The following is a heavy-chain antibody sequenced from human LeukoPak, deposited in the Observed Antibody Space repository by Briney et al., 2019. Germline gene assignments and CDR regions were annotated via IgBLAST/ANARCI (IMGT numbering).Heavy chain of an antibody. CDR2: ISYDGSNK. D-gene: IGHD2-2*02. CDR3: ARVLGYCSSTSCYTLGY. J-gene: IGHJ4*02. Sequence: GGSLRLSCAVSGFTFSSYAMHWVRQAPGKGLEWVAVISYDGSNKYYADSVKGRFTISRDNSKNTLYLQMNSLRAEDTAVYYCARVLGYCSSTSCYTLGYWGQGTLVTVSS. V-gene: IGHV3-30-3*01. CDR1: GFTFSSYA.